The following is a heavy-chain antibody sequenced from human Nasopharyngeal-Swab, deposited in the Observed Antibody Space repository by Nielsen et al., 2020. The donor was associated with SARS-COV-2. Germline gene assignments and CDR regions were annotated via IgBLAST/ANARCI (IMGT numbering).Heavy chain of an antibody. CDR1: GFTFSSYS. V-gene: IGHV3-21*01. Sequence: GGSLRLSCAASGFTFSSYSMNWGRQAPGKGLEWVSSISSSSSYIYYADSVKGRFTISRDNAKNSLYLQMNSLRAEDTAVYYCARAAFGGYSYNWFDPWGQGTLVTVSS. CDR2: ISSSSSYI. D-gene: IGHD5-18*01. J-gene: IGHJ5*02. CDR3: ARAAFGGYSYNWFDP.